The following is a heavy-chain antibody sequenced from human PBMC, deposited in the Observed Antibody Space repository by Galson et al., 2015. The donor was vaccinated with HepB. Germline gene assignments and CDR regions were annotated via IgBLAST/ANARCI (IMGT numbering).Heavy chain of an antibody. V-gene: IGHV1-2*04. CDR2: INPNSGGT. J-gene: IGHJ6*02. D-gene: IGHD6-19*01. Sequence: SVKVSCKASGYTFTGYYMHWVRQAPGQGLESMGWINPNSGGTNYAQKFQGWVTMTRDTSISTAYMELSRLRSDDTAVYYCARGFYSSGWYSGHYYYYYGMDVWGQGTTVTVSS. CDR3: ARGFYSSGWYSGHYYYYYGMDV. CDR1: GYTFTGYY.